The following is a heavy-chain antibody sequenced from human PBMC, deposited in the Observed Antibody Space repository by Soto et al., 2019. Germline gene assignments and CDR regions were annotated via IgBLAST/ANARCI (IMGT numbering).Heavy chain of an antibody. CDR3: AGEGIAAAGTPNWFDP. Sequence: SVKVSCKVSGGTFSSYAISWVRQAPGQGLEWMGGIIPIFGTANYAQKFQGRVTITADESTSTAYMELSSLRSEDTAVYYCAGEGIAAAGTPNWFDPWGQGTLVTVSS. J-gene: IGHJ5*02. CDR2: IIPIFGTA. CDR1: GGTFSSYA. D-gene: IGHD6-13*01. V-gene: IGHV1-69*13.